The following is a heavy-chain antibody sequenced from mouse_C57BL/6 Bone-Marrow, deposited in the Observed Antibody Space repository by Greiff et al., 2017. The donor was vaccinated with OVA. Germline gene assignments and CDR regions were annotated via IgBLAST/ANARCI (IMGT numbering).Heavy chain of an antibody. Sequence: VQLQQSGPGLVQPSQSLSITCTVSGFSLTSYGVHWVRQSPGKGLEWLGVIWSGGSTDSNAAFISRLSISKDNSKSQVFFKMNSLQDDDAAIYYCASPSYYDYDGGPYWGQGTLVTVSA. CDR3: ASPSYYDYDGGPY. CDR2: IWSGGST. CDR1: GFSLTSYG. V-gene: IGHV2-2*01. D-gene: IGHD2-4*01. J-gene: IGHJ3*01.